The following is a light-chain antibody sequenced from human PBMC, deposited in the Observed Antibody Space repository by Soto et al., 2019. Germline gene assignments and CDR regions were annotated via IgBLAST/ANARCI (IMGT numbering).Light chain of an antibody. V-gene: IGKV3-11*01. CDR1: QIVSSY. Sequence: EIVLTQSPGTLSLSPVERANLFCRASQIVSSYLAWYQQKPGQAPRLLIYDASTRATGIPARFSGSGSGTDFSLTISSLEPEDFAVYYCQQRSTWPLITFGQGTRLEIK. CDR3: QQRSTWPLIT. CDR2: DAS. J-gene: IGKJ5*01.